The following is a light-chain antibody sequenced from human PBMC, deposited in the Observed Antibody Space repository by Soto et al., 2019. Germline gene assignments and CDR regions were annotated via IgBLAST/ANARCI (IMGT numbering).Light chain of an antibody. CDR3: QQSHGIPYT. V-gene: IGKV1-39*01. J-gene: IGKJ2*01. CDR2: AAS. CDR1: QSISTY. Sequence: DIQMTQSPFSLSASVGDRVTITCRASQSISTYVNWYQQKAAKAPKLLIYAASRLQSEVPSRFVGDGSDTEFTLTITSLQPEDFATYYCQQSHGIPYTFGQGTKLEIK.